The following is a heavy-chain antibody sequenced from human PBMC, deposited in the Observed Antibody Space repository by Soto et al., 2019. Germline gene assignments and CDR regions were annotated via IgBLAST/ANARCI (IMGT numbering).Heavy chain of an antibody. CDR3: ARAPVVTLTRYYFEY. J-gene: IGHJ4*02. CDR1: GGSISSYY. Sequence: SETLSLTCTVSGGSISSYYWSWIRQPPGKGLEWIGYIYYSGSTNYNPSLKSRVTISVDTSKNQFSLKLSSVTAADTAVYYCARAPVVTLTRYYFEYWGQGTLVTVSS. D-gene: IGHD3-22*01. CDR2: IYYSGST. V-gene: IGHV4-59*01.